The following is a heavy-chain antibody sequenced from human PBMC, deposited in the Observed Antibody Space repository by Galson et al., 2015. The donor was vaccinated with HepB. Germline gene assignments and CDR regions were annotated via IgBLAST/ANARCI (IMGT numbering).Heavy chain of an antibody. CDR2: ISGSGGST. V-gene: IGHV3-23*01. Sequence: SLRLSCAASGFTFSSYAMTWVRQAPGKGLEWVSVISGSGGSTYYADSVKGRFTTSRDNSKNTLYLQMHSQKTDDTAVYYCTTDVYFSSYWSWLDPWGQGTLVTVSS. CDR1: GFTFSSYA. CDR3: TTDVYFSSYWSWLDP. D-gene: IGHD2-2*01. J-gene: IGHJ5*02.